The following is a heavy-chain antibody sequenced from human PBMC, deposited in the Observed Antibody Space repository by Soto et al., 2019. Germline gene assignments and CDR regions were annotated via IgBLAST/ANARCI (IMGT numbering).Heavy chain of an antibody. CDR3: ARGGSGSYYNGLFDY. D-gene: IGHD3-10*01. CDR1: GFTVSSNY. CDR2: IYSGGST. J-gene: IGHJ4*02. Sequence: EVQLLESGGGLVQPGGSLRLSCAASGFTVSSNYMSWVRQAPGKGLEWASVIYSGGSTYYADSVKGRFTISRDNSKNTLYLQMTSLRAEDTAVYYCARGGSGSYYNGLFDYWGQGTLVTVSS. V-gene: IGHV3-66*01.